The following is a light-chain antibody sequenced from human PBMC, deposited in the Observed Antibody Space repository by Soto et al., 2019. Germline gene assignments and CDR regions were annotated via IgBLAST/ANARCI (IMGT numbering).Light chain of an antibody. J-gene: IGKJ1*01. CDR2: AAS. CDR3: LQHNYCPCT. Sequence: DIQMTQSPSSLSASVGERVTITCRASLGISNDLGWYQQKPGKAPKRLIYAASSLQSGVPSRFSGSGSGTDFNLTISSLQPKDFAIYDCLQHNYCPCTLGQGTKVEIK. CDR1: LGISND. V-gene: IGKV1-17*01.